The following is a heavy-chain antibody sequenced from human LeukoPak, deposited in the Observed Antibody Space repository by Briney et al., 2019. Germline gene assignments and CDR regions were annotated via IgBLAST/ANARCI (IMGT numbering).Heavy chain of an antibody. CDR3: ARISSMIVDAFDI. CDR2: IYYSGST. V-gene: IGHV4-31*03. J-gene: IGHJ3*02. CDR1: GGSISSGGYY. Sequence: SETLSLTCTVSGGSISSGGYYWSWIRQHPGKGLEWIGYIYYSGSTYYNPSLKSRVTISVDTSKNQFSLKLSSVTAADMAVYYCARISSMIVDAFDIWGQGTMVTVSS. D-gene: IGHD3-22*01.